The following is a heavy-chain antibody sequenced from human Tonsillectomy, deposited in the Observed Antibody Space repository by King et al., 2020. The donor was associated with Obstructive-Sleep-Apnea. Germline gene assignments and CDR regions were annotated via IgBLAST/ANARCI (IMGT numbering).Heavy chain of an antibody. J-gene: IGHJ6*02. CDR2: IYTSGST. D-gene: IGHD3-10*01. V-gene: IGHV4-4*07. CDR1: GGSMSSFY. CDR3: AREESAYYGAGPMDV. Sequence: QLQESGPGLVKPSETLSLTCRVSGGSMSSFYWSWIRQAAGKGLEWIGRIYTSGSTNYNPSLKSRVTLSVDTSNNQISLKLSSVTAADTAVYYCAREESAYYGAGPMDVWGQGTTVTVSS.